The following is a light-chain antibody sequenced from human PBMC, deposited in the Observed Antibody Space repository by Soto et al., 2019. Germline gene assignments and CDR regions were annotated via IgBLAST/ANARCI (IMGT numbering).Light chain of an antibody. Sequence: QSALTQPPSASGSPGQSVTISCTGSSSDIGGYNYVSWYQQHPGKAPKVMIHEVSKRPSGVPDRFSGSKFGNTASLTVSGLQAEDEADYYCSSYAGSNNRVFGGGTKVTVL. J-gene: IGLJ3*02. CDR3: SSYAGSNNRV. V-gene: IGLV2-8*01. CDR2: EVS. CDR1: SSDIGGYNY.